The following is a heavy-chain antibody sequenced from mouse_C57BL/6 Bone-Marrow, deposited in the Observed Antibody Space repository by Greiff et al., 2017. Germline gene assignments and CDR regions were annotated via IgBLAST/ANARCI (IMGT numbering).Heavy chain of an antibody. J-gene: IGHJ1*03. CDR2: INPSNGGT. D-gene: IGHD4-1*01. CDR3: AKDANWGVDWYFDV. Sequence: QVHVKQPGTELVKPGASVKLSCKASGYTFTSYWMHWVKQRPGQGLEWIGNINPSNGGTNYNEKFKSKATLTVDKSSSTAYMQLSSLTSEDSAVYYCAKDANWGVDWYFDVWGTGTTVTVSS. V-gene: IGHV1-53*01. CDR1: GYTFTSYW.